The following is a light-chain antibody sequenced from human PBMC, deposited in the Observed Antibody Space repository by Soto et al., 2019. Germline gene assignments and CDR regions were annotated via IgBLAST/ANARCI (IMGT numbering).Light chain of an antibody. J-gene: IGKJ1*01. CDR1: QTISSDY. CDR2: GAA. CDR3: QRYGSSPT. Sequence: EILLTQSPGTLSLSPGERATLSCRASQTISSDYLAWYQQKPGQAPRLLIFGAATRAAGIPDGFSGSGSGTAFTLTISSLGPEDFAAYYCQRYGSSPTFGQGTKVDIK. V-gene: IGKV3-20*01.